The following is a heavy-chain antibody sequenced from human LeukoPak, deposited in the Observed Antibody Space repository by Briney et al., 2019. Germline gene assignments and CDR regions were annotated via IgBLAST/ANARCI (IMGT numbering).Heavy chain of an antibody. D-gene: IGHD3-10*01. V-gene: IGHV3-15*01. J-gene: IGHJ4*02. CDR2: IKSQTDGGTT. Sequence: GGSLRLSCAASGFPFSNAWLSWVRQAPGKGLEWLGRIKSQTDGGTTDYTAPVKGRFTISRDDSKNMLYLQMNSLKTEDTAVYYCTGVKFFDSWGQGTLVTVSS. CDR3: TGVKFFDS. CDR1: GFPFSNAW.